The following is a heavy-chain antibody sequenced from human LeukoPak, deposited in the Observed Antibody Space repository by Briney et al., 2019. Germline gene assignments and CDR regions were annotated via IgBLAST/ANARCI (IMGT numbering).Heavy chain of an antibody. CDR1: GFTFGSSP. CDR2: IIVGSDYL. D-gene: IGHD6-19*01. CDR3: ARIAVSGLWYFDL. J-gene: IGHJ2*01. V-gene: IGHV3-23*01. Sequence: GGSLRLSCEGSGFTFGSSPMSWVRQAPGKGLEWVSSIIVGSDYLYHADSVKGRFTVSRDNSKSTLYLQMHSLRAEDTAVYYCARIAVSGLWYFDLWGRGTLVTDSS.